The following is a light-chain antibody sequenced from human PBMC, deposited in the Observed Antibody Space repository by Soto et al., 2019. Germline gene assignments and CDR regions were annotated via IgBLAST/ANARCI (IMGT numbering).Light chain of an antibody. CDR1: QSLVHSDGNTY. V-gene: IGKV2-24*01. Sequence: DIVLTQTPLSSPVTLGQPASISCRSSQSLVHSDGNTYLSWFHQRPGQPPRLRIDKVSNRFSGVHDRFRGSAALTDFTLKISRVEAEDVLIYFCMQPTHSRPYTFGQGTKLEIK. J-gene: IGKJ2*01. CDR3: MQPTHSRPYT. CDR2: KVS.